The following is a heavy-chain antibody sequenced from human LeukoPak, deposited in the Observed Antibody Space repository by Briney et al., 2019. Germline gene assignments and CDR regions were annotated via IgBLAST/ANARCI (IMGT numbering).Heavy chain of an antibody. CDR3: ARDYSVDTAMVTYWFDP. Sequence: ASVKVSCKASGYTFTGYYMHWVRQAPGQGLEWMGWINPNSGGTNYAQKFQGRVTMTRDTSISTAYMELSRLRSDDTAVYYCARDYSVDTAMVTYWFDPWGQGTLVTVSS. D-gene: IGHD5-18*01. V-gene: IGHV1-2*02. CDR2: INPNSGGT. J-gene: IGHJ5*02. CDR1: GYTFTGYY.